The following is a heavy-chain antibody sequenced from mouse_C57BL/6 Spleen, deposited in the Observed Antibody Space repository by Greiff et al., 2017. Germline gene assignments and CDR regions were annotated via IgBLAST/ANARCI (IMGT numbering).Heavy chain of an antibody. V-gene: IGHV5-16*01. CDR1: GFTFSDYY. J-gene: IGHJ4*01. CDR2: INYDGSST. CDR3: AREGDYAHYYAMDY. D-gene: IGHD2-4*01. Sequence: EVKLVESEGGLMQPGSSMKLSCTASGFTFSDYYMAWVRQVPEKGLEWVANINYDGSSTYYLDSLKSRFIISRDNAKNILYLQMSSLKSEDTATYYCAREGDYAHYYAMDYWGQGTSVTVSS.